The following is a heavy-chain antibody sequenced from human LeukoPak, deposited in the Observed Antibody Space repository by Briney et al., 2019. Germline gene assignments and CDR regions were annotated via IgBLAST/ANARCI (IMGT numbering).Heavy chain of an antibody. J-gene: IGHJ4*02. CDR2: ISSSSSYI. V-gene: IGHV3-21*01. CDR3: AMGATTLFDY. CDR1: GLTFSGSW. Sequence: GGSLRLSCAVSGLTFSGSWITWIRQAPGKGLEWVSSISSSSSYIYYADSVKGRFTISRDNAKNSLYLQMNSLRAEDTAVYYCAMGATTLFDYWGQGTLVTVSS. D-gene: IGHD1-26*01.